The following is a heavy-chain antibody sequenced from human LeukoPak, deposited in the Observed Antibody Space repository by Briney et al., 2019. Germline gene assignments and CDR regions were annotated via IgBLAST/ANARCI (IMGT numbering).Heavy chain of an antibody. V-gene: IGHV4-39*01. Sequence: SETLSLTCTVSGGSISSGSYYWGWIRQPPGKGLEWIGSIYYSGSTYYNPSLKSRVTISVDTSKNQFSLKLSSVTAADTAVYYCARAYITIFGVVRAFDIWGQGTMVTVSS. J-gene: IGHJ3*02. D-gene: IGHD3-3*01. CDR3: ARAYITIFGVVRAFDI. CDR2: IYYSGST. CDR1: GGSISSGSYY.